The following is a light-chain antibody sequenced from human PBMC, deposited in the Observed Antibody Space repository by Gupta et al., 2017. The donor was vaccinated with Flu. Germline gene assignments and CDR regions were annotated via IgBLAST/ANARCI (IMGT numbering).Light chain of an antibody. CDR2: YVS. Sequence: QSALTQPASVSGSPGQSITITCTGTSSDVGRSASVPWYQQHPGKAPNLLIYYVSNRPSGVSSRFSGSTSGTNASLPITGLQAEDEADDYCSSYKSISTFFVFGAGTKVTVL. V-gene: IGLV2-14*01. J-gene: IGLJ1*01. CDR1: SSDVGRSAS. CDR3: SSYKSISTFFV.